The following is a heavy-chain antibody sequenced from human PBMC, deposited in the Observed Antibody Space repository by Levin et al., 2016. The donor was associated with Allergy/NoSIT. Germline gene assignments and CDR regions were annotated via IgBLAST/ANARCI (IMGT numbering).Heavy chain of an antibody. D-gene: IGHD6-19*01. CDR1: GGSVSSDNYY. J-gene: IGHJ5*02. Sequence: SETLSLTCTVSGGSVSSDNYYWSWIRQPPGKGLEWIGHIFYSGSTKYNPSLKSRVTISVDTSKNQFSLKLSSVTAADTAVYYCARARQQWLRDFDPWGQGTLVTVSS. CDR3: ARARQQWLRDFDP. V-gene: IGHV4-61*01. CDR2: IFYSGST.